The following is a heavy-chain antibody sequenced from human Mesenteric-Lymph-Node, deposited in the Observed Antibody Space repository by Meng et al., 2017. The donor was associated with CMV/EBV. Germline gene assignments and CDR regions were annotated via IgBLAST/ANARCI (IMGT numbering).Heavy chain of an antibody. CDR1: GDTFSSYA. V-gene: IGHV1-69*10. CDR2: IIPILGIA. Sequence: SVKVSCKASGDTFSSYAISWVRQAPGQGLEWMGGIIPILGIANYAQKFQGRVTITADKSTSTAYMELSSLRSEDTAVYYCARDKGIAVAGTAGHWFDPWGQGTLVTVSS. D-gene: IGHD6-19*01. CDR3: ARDKGIAVAGTAGHWFDP. J-gene: IGHJ5*02.